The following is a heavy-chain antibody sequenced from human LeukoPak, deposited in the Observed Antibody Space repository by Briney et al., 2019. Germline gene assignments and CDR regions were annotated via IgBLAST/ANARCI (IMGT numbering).Heavy chain of an antibody. D-gene: IGHD2-2*01. J-gene: IGHJ4*02. V-gene: IGHV3-23*01. CDR2: ISGSGGST. CDR1: GFTFSSYA. Sequence: PGESLRLSCAASGFTFSSYAMSWVRQAPGKGLEWVSAISGSGGSTYYADSVKGRFTISRDNSKNTLYLQMNSLRAEDTAVYYCAKDWGIIVVVSLDYWGQGTLVTVSS. CDR3: AKDWGIIVVVSLDY.